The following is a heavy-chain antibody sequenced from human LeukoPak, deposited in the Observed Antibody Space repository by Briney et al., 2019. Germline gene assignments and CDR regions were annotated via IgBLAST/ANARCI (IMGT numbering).Heavy chain of an antibody. CDR2: INHSGST. CDR1: GGSFSGYY. J-gene: IGHJ6*03. V-gene: IGHV4-34*01. Sequence: SETLSLTCAVYGGSFSGYYWSWIRQPPGKGLEWIGEINHSGSTNYNPSLKSRVTISVDTSKNQFSLKLSSVTAADTAVYYCARGYCTNGVCYSLYYYYYMDVWGKGTTVTVSS. CDR3: ARGYCTNGVCYSLYYYYYMDV. D-gene: IGHD2-8*01.